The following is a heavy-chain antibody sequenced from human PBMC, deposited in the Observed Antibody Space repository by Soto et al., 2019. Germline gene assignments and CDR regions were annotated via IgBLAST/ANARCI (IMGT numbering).Heavy chain of an antibody. D-gene: IGHD3-22*01. CDR3: ARVIPPIGGVNRFDY. CDR1: GFTFSSYG. J-gene: IGHJ4*02. Sequence: QVQLVESGGGVVQPGRSLRLSCAASGFTFSSYGMHWVRQAPGKGLEWVAVIWYDGSNKYYADSVKGRFTISRDNSKYTLDLQMNSLRAEDTAGYYWARVIPPIGGVNRFDYWGQGTLVTVSS. V-gene: IGHV3-33*01. CDR2: IWYDGSNK.